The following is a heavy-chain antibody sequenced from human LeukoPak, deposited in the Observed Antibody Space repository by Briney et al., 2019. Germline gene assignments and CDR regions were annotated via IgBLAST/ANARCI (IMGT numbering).Heavy chain of an antibody. J-gene: IGHJ6*03. CDR1: GYTFTGYY. CDR2: INPNSGGT. D-gene: IGHD2-15*01. CDR3: ARGGSSSSKEREPKKDIVVVVAGTNHYYYYHMDV. Sequence: GASVKVSCKASGYTFTGYYMHWVRQAPGQGLEWMGWINPNSGGTNYAQKFQGRVTMTRDTSISTAYMELSRLRSDDTAVYYCARGGSSSSKEREPKKDIVVVVAGTNHYYYYHMDVWGKGTTVTISS. V-gene: IGHV1-2*02.